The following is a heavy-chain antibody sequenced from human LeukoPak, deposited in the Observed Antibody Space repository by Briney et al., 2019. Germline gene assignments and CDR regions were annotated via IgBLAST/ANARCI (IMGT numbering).Heavy chain of an antibody. V-gene: IGHV4-59*01. CDR1: GGSISSYY. D-gene: IGHD3-9*01. Sequence: PSETLSLTRTVSGGSISSYYWSWIRQPPGKGLEWIGYIYYSGSTNYNPSLKSRVTISVDTSKNQFSLKLSSVTAADTAVYYCARVGDIFYYYMDVWGKGTTVTVSS. J-gene: IGHJ6*03. CDR3: ARVGDIFYYYMDV. CDR2: IYYSGST.